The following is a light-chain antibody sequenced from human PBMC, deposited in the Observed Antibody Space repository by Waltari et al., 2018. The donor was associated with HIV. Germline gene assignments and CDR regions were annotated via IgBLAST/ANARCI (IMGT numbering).Light chain of an antibody. CDR3: QVRDSTVV. CDR2: GDK. Sequence: SSVVAQSPSVSVAPGQTAYITCDGDDIGHKSVNWYQQKAGQAPVLVVFGDKDRASGIPDRFSGSNSPDTATLTIASVEAGDEADYYCQVRDSTVVFGGGTRLNV. J-gene: IGLJ2*01. CDR1: DIGHKS. V-gene: IGLV3-21*02.